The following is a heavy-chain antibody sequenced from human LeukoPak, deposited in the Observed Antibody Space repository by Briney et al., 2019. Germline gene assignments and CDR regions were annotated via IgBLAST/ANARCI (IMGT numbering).Heavy chain of an antibody. V-gene: IGHV4-34*01. J-gene: IGHJ5*02. D-gene: IGHD6-13*01. CDR3: ARNPTRSSSETPNLFDP. CDR2: INHSVST. Sequence: ETLSLTCAVYDGSSSGNYWSWIRQPPGKGLEWIGEINHSVSTNYNPTLYSPDTLSLDTTKHQHSLKLCSVSAPDTPVCYSARNPTRSSSETPNLFDPWGQGTLVTVSS. CDR1: DGSSSGNY.